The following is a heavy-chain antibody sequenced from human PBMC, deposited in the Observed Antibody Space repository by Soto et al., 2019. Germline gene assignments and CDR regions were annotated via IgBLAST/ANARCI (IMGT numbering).Heavy chain of an antibody. D-gene: IGHD1-26*01. CDR1: GGSIRSNNW. CDR3: ARVFSGSYSDY. V-gene: IGHV4-4*02. CDR2: IFHSGST. Sequence: QVQLQESGPGLVKPSGTLSLTCAVSGGSIRSNNWWSWVRQPPGKGLEWIGEIFHSGSTNYNPSLKTRLTLSXXKAKNQFSLKLSSVPAADTAVYYCARVFSGSYSDYWGQGTLVTVSS. J-gene: IGHJ4*02.